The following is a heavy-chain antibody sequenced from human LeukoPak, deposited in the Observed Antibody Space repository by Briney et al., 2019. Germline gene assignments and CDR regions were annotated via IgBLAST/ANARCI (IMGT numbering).Heavy chain of an antibody. J-gene: IGHJ4*02. D-gene: IGHD3-22*01. V-gene: IGHV3-7*05. CDR3: AKDHYYDSSGYYSHFDY. CDR1: GFTFSTYW. CDR2: IKQDGSEK. Sequence: GGSLRLSCAASGFTFSTYWMTWVRQAPGKGLEWVANIKQDGSEKYYVDSLKGRFTISRDNSKNTLYLQMNSLRAEDTAVYYCAKDHYYDSSGYYSHFDYWGQGTLVTVSS.